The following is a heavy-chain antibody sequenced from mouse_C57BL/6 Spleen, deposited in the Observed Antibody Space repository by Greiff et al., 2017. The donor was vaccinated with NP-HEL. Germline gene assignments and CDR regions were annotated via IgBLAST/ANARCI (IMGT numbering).Heavy chain of an antibody. Sequence: VKLMESGAELARPGASVKLSCKASGYTFTSYGISWVKQRTGQGLEWIGEIYPRSGNTYYNEKFKGKATLTADKSSSTAYMALRSLTSEDYAVYFCARGFDYDEDYWGQGTTLTVSS. CDR2: IYPRSGNT. CDR3: ARGFDYDEDY. CDR1: GYTFTSYG. V-gene: IGHV1-81*01. D-gene: IGHD2-4*01. J-gene: IGHJ2*01.